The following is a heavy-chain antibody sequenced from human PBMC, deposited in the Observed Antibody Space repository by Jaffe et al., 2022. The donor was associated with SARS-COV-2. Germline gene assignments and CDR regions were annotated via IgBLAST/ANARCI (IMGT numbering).Heavy chain of an antibody. D-gene: IGHD6-13*01. CDR1: GYTFTGYY. J-gene: IGHJ5*02. V-gene: IGHV1-2*06. Sequence: QVQLVQSGAEVKKPGASVKVSCKASGYTFTGYYMHWVRQAPGQGLEWMGRINPNSGGTNYAQKFQGRVTMTRDTSISTAYMELSRLRSDDTAVYYCARASPSIRYSSSWYGRRFDPWGQGTLVTVSS. CDR2: INPNSGGT. CDR3: ARASPSIRYSSSWYGRRFDP.